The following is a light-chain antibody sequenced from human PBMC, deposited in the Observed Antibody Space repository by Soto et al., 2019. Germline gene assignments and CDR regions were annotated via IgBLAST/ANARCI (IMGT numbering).Light chain of an antibody. CDR2: DAS. Sequence: EIVLTQSPATLSLSPGETATLSCRARESVSRYLSWYQQKPGQAPRLLIYDASNRATGIPTRFSGSGSGTDFTLTICSLEPDDFAVYYCQQRSRTFGGGTKVEI. V-gene: IGKV3-11*01. J-gene: IGKJ4*01. CDR3: QQRSRT. CDR1: ESVSRY.